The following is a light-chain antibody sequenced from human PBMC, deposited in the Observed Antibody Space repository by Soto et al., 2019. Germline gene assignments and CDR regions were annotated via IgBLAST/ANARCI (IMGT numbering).Light chain of an antibody. J-gene: IGKJ5*01. V-gene: IGKV1-27*01. CDR2: SAT. CDR1: EDISTF. CDR3: QKYNSAPFT. Sequence: DIQMTQSPSSLSASVGDRVTITCRASEDISTFLAWYQQKPGQVPKLLISSATTLQSGVTSRFSGSGSGTDFTLTISSLQPEDVSTYFCQKYNSAPFTFGQGTRLQIK.